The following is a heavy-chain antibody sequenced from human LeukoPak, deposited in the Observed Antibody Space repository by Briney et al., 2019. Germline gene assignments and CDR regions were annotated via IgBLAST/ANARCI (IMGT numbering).Heavy chain of an antibody. Sequence: ASVKVSCKASGYTFTGYYMHWVRQAPGQGLEWMGWINPNSGGTNYAQKFQGRVTMTRDTSISTAYMELSRLRSDDTAVYYCARDDRWSVVISHFDCWGQGTLVTVSS. CDR3: ARDDRWSVVISHFDC. D-gene: IGHD3-22*01. CDR1: GYTFTGYY. CDR2: INPNSGGT. J-gene: IGHJ4*02. V-gene: IGHV1-2*02.